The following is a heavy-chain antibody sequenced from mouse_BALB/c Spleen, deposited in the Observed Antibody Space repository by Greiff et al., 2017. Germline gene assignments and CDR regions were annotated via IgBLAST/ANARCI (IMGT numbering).Heavy chain of an antibody. CDR1: GYTFTSYV. CDR2: INPYNDGT. CDR3: ARWDDGLDYYAMDY. D-gene: IGHD2-3*01. J-gene: IGHJ4*01. Sequence: VQLKESGPELVKPGASVKMSCKASGYTFTSYVMHWVKQKPGQGLEWIGYINPYNDGTKYNEKFKGKATLTSDKSSSTAYMELSSLTSEDSAVYYCARWDDGLDYYAMDYWGQGTSVTVSS. V-gene: IGHV1-14*01.